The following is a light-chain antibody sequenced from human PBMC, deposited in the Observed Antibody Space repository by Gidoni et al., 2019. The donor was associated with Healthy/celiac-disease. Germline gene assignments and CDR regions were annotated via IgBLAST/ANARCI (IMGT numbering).Light chain of an antibody. J-gene: IGLJ2*01. CDR1: SSNIGAGYN. CDR3: QSYDSSLSGLHVV. Sequence: QSVLTQPPSVSGGPGQRVTNSCTGTSSNIGAGYNLHWYQQLPGTAPKLLIYGNSNRPSGVPDRFSGSKSGTSASLAITCLQAEDEADYYCQSYDSSLSGLHVVFGGGTKLTVL. CDR2: GNS. V-gene: IGLV1-40*01.